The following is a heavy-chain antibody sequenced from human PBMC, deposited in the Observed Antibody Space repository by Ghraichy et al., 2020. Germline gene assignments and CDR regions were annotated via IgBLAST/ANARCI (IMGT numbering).Heavy chain of an antibody. D-gene: IGHD3-3*01. Sequence: SQTLSLTCTVSGGSIRRRYGGWMPEPPEKGLEWIGYIYYSGSTKYNPSLKSRVTISVDTSKNQFSLKLSSVTAADTAVYYCARDQVFRWPGRAFDIWGQGTMPTLPS. CDR3: ARDQVFRWPGRAFDI. V-gene: IGHV4-59*13. CDR2: IYYSGST. CDR1: GGSIRRRY. J-gene: IGHJ3*02.